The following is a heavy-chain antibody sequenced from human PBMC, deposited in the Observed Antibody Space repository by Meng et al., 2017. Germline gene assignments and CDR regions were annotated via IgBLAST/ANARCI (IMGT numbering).Heavy chain of an antibody. CDR2: IIPIFGTA. CDR3: ARDYSSGWSYYYYYGMDV. V-gene: IGHV1-69*06. J-gene: IGHJ6*02. Sequence: SVKVSCKASGGTFSSYAISWVRQAPGQGLEWMGGIIPIFGTANYAQKFQGRVTITADKSTSTAYMELSSLRSEDTAVYYCARDYSSGWSYYYYYGMDVWGQGTTVTVSS. D-gene: IGHD6-19*01. CDR1: GGTFSSYA.